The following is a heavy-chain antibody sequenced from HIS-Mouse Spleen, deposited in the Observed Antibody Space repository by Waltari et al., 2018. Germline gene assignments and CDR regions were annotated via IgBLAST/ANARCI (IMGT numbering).Heavy chain of an antibody. CDR2: ISYDGSNK. D-gene: IGHD4-17*01. CDR3: ARDYYGDDWYFDL. V-gene: IGHV3-30-3*01. CDR1: GFTFSSYA. J-gene: IGHJ2*01. Sequence: QVQLVESGGGVVQPGRSLRLSCAASGFTFSSYAMPWVRQAPGKGLEWVAVISYDGSNKYYADSVKGRFTISRDNSKNTLYLQMNSLRAEDTAVYYCARDYYGDDWYFDLWGRGTLVTVSS.